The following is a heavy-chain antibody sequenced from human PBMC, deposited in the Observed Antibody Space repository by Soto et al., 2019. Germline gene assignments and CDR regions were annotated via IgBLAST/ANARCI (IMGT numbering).Heavy chain of an antibody. V-gene: IGHV3-30*03. CDR3: ARKAVPGTAPTWIDP. D-gene: IGHD6-19*01. CDR2: ISYDGKSQ. J-gene: IGHJ5*02. CDR1: GFTFSSYG. Sequence: QVQLVESGGGVVQPGRSLRLSCAASGFTFSSYGMQWVRQAPGKGLEWVAIISYDGKSQIYADSVKGRFTISRDNSKSTLSLAMNSLRGEDTGVYYCARKAVPGTAPTWIDPWGQGTLVTVSS.